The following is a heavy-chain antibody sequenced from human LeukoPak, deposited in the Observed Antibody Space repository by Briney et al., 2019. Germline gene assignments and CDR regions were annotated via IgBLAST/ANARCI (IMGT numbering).Heavy chain of an antibody. V-gene: IGHV3-49*03. CDR2: IRSKAYGGTT. CDR3: TRPTGDSTSCPDY. CDR1: GFTFGDYA. Sequence: GRSLRLSCTASGFTFGDYAKSWFRQAPGKGLEWVGFIRSKAYGGTTEYAASVKGRFTISRDDFKSIAYLQMNSLKTEDTAVYYCTRPTGDSTSCPDYWGQGTLVTVSS. D-gene: IGHD2-2*01. J-gene: IGHJ4*02.